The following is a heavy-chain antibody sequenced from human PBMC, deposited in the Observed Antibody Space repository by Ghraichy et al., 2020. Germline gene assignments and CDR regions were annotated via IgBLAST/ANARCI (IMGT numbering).Heavy chain of an antibody. J-gene: IGHJ4*02. Sequence: ASVKVSCKVSGYSFTGYFIHWVRQAPGQGLEWMGWINPNSGGASYTQKFRGRVTMTRDTSISTVYMELTRLRSDDTAVYYCARQYSYGLDYWGQGTLVTVSS. CDR2: INPNSGGA. CDR3: ARQYSYGLDY. D-gene: IGHD5-18*01. CDR1: GYSFTGYF. V-gene: IGHV1-2*02.